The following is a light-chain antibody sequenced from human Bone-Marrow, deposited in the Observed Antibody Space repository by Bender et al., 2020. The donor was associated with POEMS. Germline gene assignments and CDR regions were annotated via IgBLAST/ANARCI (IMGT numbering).Light chain of an antibody. CDR1: RLGEKY. Sequence: SYDLIQPLSVSVSPGQSATITCSGDRLGEKYTYWFQQKPGQSPILVIHQDNKRPSGIPERFSGSISGNTATLTISATQAMDEADYYCQVWDNSPIFGGGTKLTVL. CDR3: QVWDNSPI. V-gene: IGLV3-1*01. CDR2: QDN. J-gene: IGLJ2*01.